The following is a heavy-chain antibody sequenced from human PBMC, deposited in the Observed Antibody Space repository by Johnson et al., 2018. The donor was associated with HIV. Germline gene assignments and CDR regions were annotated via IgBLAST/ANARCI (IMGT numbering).Heavy chain of an antibody. Sequence: QVQLVESGGGVVQPGRSLRLSCAASGFTFSSYAMHWVRQAPGKGLEWVAVISYDGSNKYYADSVQGRFTISRDNSKNTLYLQMNSLRAEDTAVYYCARDHEAVPGAFDIWGQGTKVTVRS. D-gene: IGHD1-1*01. CDR3: ARDHEAVPGAFDI. CDR1: GFTFSSYA. J-gene: IGHJ3*02. CDR2: ISYDGSNK. V-gene: IGHV3-30-3*01.